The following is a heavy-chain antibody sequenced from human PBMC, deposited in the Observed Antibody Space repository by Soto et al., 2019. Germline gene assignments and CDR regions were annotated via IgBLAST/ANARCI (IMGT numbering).Heavy chain of an antibody. CDR1: GFTFGDYA. CDR3: SRSFLAATTGNFDY. CDR2: IRSQAYGGTT. Sequence: ELQLVESGGGLVQPGRSLRLSCTTSGFTFGDYALNWIRQAPGQGLEWVGFIRSQAYGGTTEYAASVKGRFSISRDDSKSIAYLQMNSLKTEDTAIYYCSRSFLAATTGNFDYWGRGSLVTVSS. D-gene: IGHD3-3*02. J-gene: IGHJ4*02. V-gene: IGHV3-49*03.